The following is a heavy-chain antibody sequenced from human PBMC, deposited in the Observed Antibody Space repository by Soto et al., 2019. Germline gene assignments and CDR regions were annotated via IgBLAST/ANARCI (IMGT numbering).Heavy chain of an antibody. D-gene: IGHD6-6*01. CDR3: ASALRGSSSNFDY. Sequence: GASVKVSCKAAGGTFSSYAISWVRQAPGQGLEWMGGISPIFGTANYAQKFQGRVTMTADESTSTAYMELSSLRSEDTAVYYCASALRGSSSNFDYWGQGTLVTVAS. V-gene: IGHV1-69*13. J-gene: IGHJ4*02. CDR1: GGTFSSYA. CDR2: ISPIFGTA.